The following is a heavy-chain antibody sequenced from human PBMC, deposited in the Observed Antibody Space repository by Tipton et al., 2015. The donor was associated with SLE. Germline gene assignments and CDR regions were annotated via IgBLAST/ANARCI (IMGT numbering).Heavy chain of an antibody. V-gene: IGHV4-31*03. CDR1: AGFISSGGYY. Sequence: TLSLTCTVSAGFISSGGYYWGWIRRHPEKGLEWLGYISYSGSTYYNPSLRTRVTISVDTSQNQFSLKVNSVTAADTAVYYCATYLYTSRTYYFDYWGQGTLVTVSS. J-gene: IGHJ4*02. CDR2: ISYSGST. D-gene: IGHD6-13*01. CDR3: ATYLYTSRTYYFDY.